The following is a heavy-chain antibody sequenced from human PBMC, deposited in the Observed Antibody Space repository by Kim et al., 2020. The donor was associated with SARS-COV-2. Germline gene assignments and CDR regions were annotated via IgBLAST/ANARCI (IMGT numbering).Heavy chain of an antibody. Sequence: SETLSLTCTVSGDSISSSDYYWVWIRQPPGKGLEWIGSVSYTGTTYYNPSLRSRATLSVDTSQNQFSLKVTSVTAADTTVYYCARFRHRHDYGDFWGQGTLVTVSP. J-gene: IGHJ4*02. D-gene: IGHD3-10*01. CDR2: VSYTGTT. CDR3: ARFRHRHDYGDF. CDR1: GDSISSSDYY. V-gene: IGHV4-39*01.